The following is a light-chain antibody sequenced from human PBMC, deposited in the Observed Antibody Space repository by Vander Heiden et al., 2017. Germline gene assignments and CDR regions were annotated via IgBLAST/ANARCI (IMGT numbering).Light chain of an antibody. Sequence: EIVLTQSPATLSLSPGERATLSCRASQSVSSYLAWYQQKPGQAPRLLIYDASNRATGIPARFSGSGYGTDFTLTISSLEPEDLAVYYCQQPSNWPPFTFGHGTKVDIK. J-gene: IGKJ3*01. CDR2: DAS. V-gene: IGKV3-11*01. CDR3: QQPSNWPPFT. CDR1: QSVSSY.